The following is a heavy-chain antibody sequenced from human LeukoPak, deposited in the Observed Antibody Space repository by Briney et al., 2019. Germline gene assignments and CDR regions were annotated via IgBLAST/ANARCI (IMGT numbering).Heavy chain of an antibody. CDR3: ARVYCSSTSCYDY. J-gene: IGHJ4*02. CDR2: IYYSWST. CDR1: GGSISSYY. D-gene: IGHD2-2*01. V-gene: IGHV4-59*01. Sequence: SETPSLTCTVSGGSISSYYWSWIRQPPGKGLEWIGYIYYSWSTNYNPSLKSRVTISVDTSKNQFSLKLSSVTAADTAVYYCARVYCSSTSCYDYWGQGTLFTVSS.